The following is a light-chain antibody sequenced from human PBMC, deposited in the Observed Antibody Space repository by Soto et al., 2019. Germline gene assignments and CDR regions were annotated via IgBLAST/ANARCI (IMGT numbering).Light chain of an antibody. J-gene: IGLJ2*01. Sequence: QSALTLPASVSGSPGQSITISCTGTSSDVGGYNYVSWYQQHPGKAPKVMIYDVSNRPSGVSNRFSGSKSGNTASLTISRLQAEDEADYYCSSYTSSSTLVVFGGGTKLTVL. CDR2: DVS. V-gene: IGLV2-14*01. CDR3: SSYTSSSTLVV. CDR1: SSDVGGYNY.